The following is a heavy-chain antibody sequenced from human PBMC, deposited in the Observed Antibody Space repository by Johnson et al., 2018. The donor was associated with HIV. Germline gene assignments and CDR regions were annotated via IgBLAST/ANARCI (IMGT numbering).Heavy chain of an antibody. CDR3: AKGISGYSDAFES. V-gene: IGHV3-9*01. J-gene: IGHJ3*02. CDR2: ISWNSGSI. CDR1: GFKFDDYA. Sequence: VQLVESGGRLVKPGGSLRLSCAASGFKFDDYAMHWVRQFPGKGLEWVSGISWNSGSIDYADSVKGRFSISRDNPKKSLYLQMNGLRPEDTGIYYCAKGISGYSDAFESWGEGTMVTVSS. D-gene: IGHD3-10*01.